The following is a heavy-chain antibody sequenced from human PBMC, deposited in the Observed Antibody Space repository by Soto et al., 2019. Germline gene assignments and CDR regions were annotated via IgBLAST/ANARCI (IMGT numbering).Heavy chain of an antibody. J-gene: IGHJ6*02. CDR1: GYTFTSYG. D-gene: IGHD4-17*01. Sequence: ASVKVSCKASGYTFTSYGISWVRQAPGQGLEWKGWISAYNGNTNYAQMLQCRVTMTTDTSTSTAYMELRSLRSDDTAVYYCARDYGTVLDYYYYGMDVWGQGTTVTVSS. CDR2: ISAYNGNT. CDR3: ARDYGTVLDYYYYGMDV. V-gene: IGHV1-18*01.